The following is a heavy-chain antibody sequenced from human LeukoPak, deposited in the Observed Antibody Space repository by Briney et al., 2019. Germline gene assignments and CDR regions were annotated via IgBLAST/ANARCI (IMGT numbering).Heavy chain of an antibody. J-gene: IGHJ4*02. V-gene: IGHV3-23*01. CDR1: GFTFSSYA. CDR2: ISGSGGSA. CDR3: AKGPDSGYSSRFCDC. Sequence: GSLRLSCAASGFTFSSYAMSWVRQAPGKGLEWVSGISGSGGSAYYADSVKGRFTISRDNSKNTLYLQMNSLRAEDTAVYFCAKGPDSGYSSRFCDCWGQGTLVTVSS. D-gene: IGHD6-13*01.